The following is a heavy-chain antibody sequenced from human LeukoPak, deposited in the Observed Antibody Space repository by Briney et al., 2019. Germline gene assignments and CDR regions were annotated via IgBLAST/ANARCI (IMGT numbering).Heavy chain of an antibody. J-gene: IGHJ4*02. CDR3: ARGRVVPVPDY. V-gene: IGHV1-69*01. D-gene: IGHD2-2*01. CDR2: IIPIFGTA. CDR1: GGTFSSYA. Sequence: SVTVSCKASGGTFSSYAISWVRQAPGQGLEWMGGIIPIFGTANYAQKFQGRVTITADESTSTAYMELSSLRSEGTAVYYCARGRVVPVPDYWGQGTLVTVSS.